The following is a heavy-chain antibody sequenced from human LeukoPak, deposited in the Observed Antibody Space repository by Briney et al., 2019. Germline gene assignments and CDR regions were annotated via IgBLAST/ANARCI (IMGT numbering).Heavy chain of an antibody. Sequence: GGSLRLSCAASGFTFSSYSMNWVRQAPGKGLEWVSSISSSSSYIYYADSVKGRFTISRDNAKNSLYLQMNSLRAEDTAVYYCARPLRIAVAEKDAFDIWGQGTMVTVSS. D-gene: IGHD6-19*01. CDR2: ISSSSSYI. J-gene: IGHJ3*02. V-gene: IGHV3-21*01. CDR3: ARPLRIAVAEKDAFDI. CDR1: GFTFSSYS.